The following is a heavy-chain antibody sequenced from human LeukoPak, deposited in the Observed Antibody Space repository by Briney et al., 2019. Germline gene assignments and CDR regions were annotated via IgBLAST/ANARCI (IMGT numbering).Heavy chain of an antibody. CDR3: AKELGATRYFDWLGFDY. CDR2: ISGSGGST. J-gene: IGHJ4*02. V-gene: IGHV3-23*01. CDR1: GFTFSSYA. Sequence: PGGSLRLSCAASGFTFSSYAMSWVRQAPGKGLEWVSAISGSGGSTYYADSVKGRFTISRDNSKNTLYLQMNSLRAEDTAVYYCAKELGATRYFDWLGFDYWGQGTLVTVSS. D-gene: IGHD3-9*01.